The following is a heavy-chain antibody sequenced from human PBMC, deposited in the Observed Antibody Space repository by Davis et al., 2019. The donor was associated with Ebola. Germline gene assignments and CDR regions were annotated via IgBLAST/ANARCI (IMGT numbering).Heavy chain of an antibody. J-gene: IGHJ4*02. D-gene: IGHD3-3*01. V-gene: IGHV3-23*01. CDR2: ISGSGDST. Sequence: GESLKISCAASGSTFSSYAMNWVRQAPGKGLEWVSAISGSGDSTYFADSVKGRFTISRDNSKNTLYLQMNSLRAEDTAVYYCARDLGYYDFWSGYWSYWGQGTLVTVSS. CDR3: ARDLGYYDFWSGYWSY. CDR1: GSTFSSYA.